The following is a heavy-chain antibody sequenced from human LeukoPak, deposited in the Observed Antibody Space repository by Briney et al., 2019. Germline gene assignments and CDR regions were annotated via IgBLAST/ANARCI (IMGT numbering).Heavy chain of an antibody. CDR3: ARHAYALRVGATSFDY. Sequence: SETLSLTCTVSGRSISSYYWSWIRQPPGKGLEWIGYIYHSGSTNYNPSLKSRVTISVDTSKNQFSLKLSSVTAADTAVYYCARHAYALRVGATSFDYWGQGTLVTVSS. CDR2: IYHSGST. V-gene: IGHV4-59*08. J-gene: IGHJ4*02. CDR1: GRSISSYY. D-gene: IGHD1-26*01.